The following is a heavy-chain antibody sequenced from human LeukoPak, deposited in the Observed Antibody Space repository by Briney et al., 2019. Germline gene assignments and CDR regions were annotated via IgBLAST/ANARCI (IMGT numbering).Heavy chain of an antibody. CDR3: ARMTTGHDY. Sequence: PSETLSLTCGVSGTSFTSYYWSWIRQTPGKGLEWIGEVNYSGYTNMNPSLKSRVTISVDTSKNQFSLMMTSVTAADTAVYFCARMTTGHDYWGQGILVTVSS. V-gene: IGHV4-34*01. J-gene: IGHJ4*02. D-gene: IGHD4-17*01. CDR2: VNYSGYT. CDR1: GTSFTSYY.